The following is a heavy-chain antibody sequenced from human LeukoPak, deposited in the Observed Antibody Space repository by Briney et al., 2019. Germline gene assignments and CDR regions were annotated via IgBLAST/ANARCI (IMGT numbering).Heavy chain of an antibody. J-gene: IGHJ4*02. D-gene: IGHD6-19*01. CDR3: ARYGGSGWVIDN. Sequence: TSETLSLTCTVSGVSISSYYWTWIRQPPGKGLEWIGYIYYTGATSYNPSLKSRVTISVDTSKKQFSLKLTSVTAADTAVYYCARYGGSGWVIDNWGQGTLVTVSS. CDR2: IYYTGAT. V-gene: IGHV4-59*08. CDR1: GVSISSYY.